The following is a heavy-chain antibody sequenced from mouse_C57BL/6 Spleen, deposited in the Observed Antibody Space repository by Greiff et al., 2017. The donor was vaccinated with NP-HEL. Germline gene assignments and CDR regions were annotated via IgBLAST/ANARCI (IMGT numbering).Heavy chain of an antibody. D-gene: IGHD2-3*01. CDR3: ASEGLGGPDGYPFAD. J-gene: IGHJ3*01. CDR1: GYTFTSYD. V-gene: IGHV1-85*01. CDR2: IYPRDGST. Sequence: QVQLQQSGPELVKPGASVKLSCKASGYTFTSYDINWVKQRPGQGLEWIGWIYPRDGSTKYNEKFKGKATLTVDTSSSTAYMELHSLTSEDSAVYFWASEGLGGPDGYPFADWGQGTLVTVSA.